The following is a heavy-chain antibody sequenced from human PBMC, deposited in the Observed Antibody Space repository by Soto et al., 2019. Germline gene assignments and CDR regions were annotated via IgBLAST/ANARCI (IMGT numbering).Heavy chain of an antibody. D-gene: IGHD3-10*01. Sequence: QGQLVQAGAEVKKPGSSVRISCRASGGTFSNDAVSWVRQAPGQGLQWMGAIIPIFGTTYHAQKFQGRLTITADESTATAYMELRSVTSEDAALYYCATGLRTGNYGMDVWGEGTAVTVSS. V-gene: IGHV1-69*01. CDR2: IIPIFGTT. CDR1: GGTFSNDA. J-gene: IGHJ6*04. CDR3: ATGLRTGNYGMDV.